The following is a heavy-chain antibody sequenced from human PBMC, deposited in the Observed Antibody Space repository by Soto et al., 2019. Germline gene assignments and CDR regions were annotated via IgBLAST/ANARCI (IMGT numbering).Heavy chain of an antibody. CDR1: GFTFSSYG. CDR2: IWYDGSNK. J-gene: IGHJ6*02. CDR3: ARGGYSSSWYGPRGYYYYGMDV. V-gene: IGHV3-33*01. D-gene: IGHD6-13*01. Sequence: GSLRLSCAASGFTFSSYGMHWVRQAPGKGLEWVAVIWYDGSNKYYADSVKGRFTISRDNSKNTLYLQMNSLRAEDTAVYYCARGGYSSSWYGPRGYYYYGMDVWGQGTTVTVSS.